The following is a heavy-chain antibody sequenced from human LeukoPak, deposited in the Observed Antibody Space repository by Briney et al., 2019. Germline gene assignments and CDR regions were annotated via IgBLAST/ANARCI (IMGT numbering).Heavy chain of an antibody. CDR3: AREGIAVADWEDWFDP. V-gene: IGHV1-18*01. J-gene: IGHJ5*02. CDR2: ISAYNDNT. D-gene: IGHD6-19*01. CDR1: GYTLTELS. Sequence: GASVKVSCKVSGYTLTELSMHWVRQAPGKGLEWMGWISAYNDNTNYAQKLQGRVTMTTDTSTSTAYMELRSLRSDDTAVYYCAREGIAVADWEDWFDPWGQGTLVTVSS.